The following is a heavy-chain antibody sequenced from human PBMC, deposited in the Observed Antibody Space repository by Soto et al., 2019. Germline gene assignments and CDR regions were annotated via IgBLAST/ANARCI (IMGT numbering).Heavy chain of an antibody. CDR2: IDPDDSYT. V-gene: IGHV5-10-1*01. CDR1: GYSFTNYW. Sequence: PGESLKISCKGSGYSFTNYWINWVRQMPGKGLEWMGGIDPDDSYTNYSPSFQGHVTISVDKSISTAYLQWSSLQASDTAIYYCARLPPPTYCSGSTCSGYWGQGTLVTVSS. J-gene: IGHJ4*02. CDR3: ARLPPPTYCSGSTCSGY. D-gene: IGHD2-15*01.